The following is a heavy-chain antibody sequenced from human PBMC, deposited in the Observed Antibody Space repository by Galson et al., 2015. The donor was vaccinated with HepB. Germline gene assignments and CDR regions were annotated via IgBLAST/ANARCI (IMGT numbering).Heavy chain of an antibody. D-gene: IGHD3-22*01. CDR2: IDPSDSYT. J-gene: IGHJ3*02. CDR1: GYSFTSYW. Sequence: QSGAEVKKPGESLRISCKGSGYSFTSYWISWVRQMPGKGLEWMGRIDPSDSYTNYSPSFQGHVTISADKSISTAYLQWSSLKASDTAMYYCARSKDSSGYYFRGTADAFDIWGQGTMVTVSS. CDR3: ARSKDSSGYYFRGTADAFDI. V-gene: IGHV5-10-1*01.